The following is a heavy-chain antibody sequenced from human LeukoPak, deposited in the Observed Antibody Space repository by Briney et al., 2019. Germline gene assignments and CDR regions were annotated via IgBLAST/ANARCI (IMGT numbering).Heavy chain of an antibody. D-gene: IGHD7-27*01. CDR2: IVVGSGNT. Sequence: ASVKVSCKASGFTFTSSAVQWVRQARGQRLEWIGWIVVGSGNTNYAQKFRERVTITRDMSTSTAYMELSSLRSEDTAVYYCAADPELGIGFDYWGQGTLVTVSS. CDR3: AADPELGIGFDY. J-gene: IGHJ4*02. CDR1: GFTFTSSA. V-gene: IGHV1-58*01.